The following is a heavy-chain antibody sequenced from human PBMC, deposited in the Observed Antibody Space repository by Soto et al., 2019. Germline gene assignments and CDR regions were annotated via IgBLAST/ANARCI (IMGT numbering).Heavy chain of an antibody. CDR1: GGSFSGYY. Sequence: SETLSLTCAVYGGSFSGYYWSWIRQPPGKGLEWIGEINHSGSTNYNPSLKSRVTISVDTSKNQFSLKLSSVTAADTAVYYCARILKRIAYPKEFDYWGQGTLVTVSS. D-gene: IGHD2-15*01. CDR3: ARILKRIAYPKEFDY. CDR2: INHSGST. J-gene: IGHJ4*02. V-gene: IGHV4-34*01.